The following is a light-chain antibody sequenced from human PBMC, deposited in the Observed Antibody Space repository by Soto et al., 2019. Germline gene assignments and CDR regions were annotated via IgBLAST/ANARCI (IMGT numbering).Light chain of an antibody. CDR1: EDINNY. CDR2: DAS. CDR3: QQYDNLTIT. V-gene: IGKV1-33*01. Sequence: DIQMTQSPSSLSASVGDRVTITCQATEDINNYLNWYQQKPGKAPQLLIYDASNLEAGVPSRFRGSGSGTDFTFTISILQPEDIATYYCQQYDNLTITFGQGTRLEIK. J-gene: IGKJ5*01.